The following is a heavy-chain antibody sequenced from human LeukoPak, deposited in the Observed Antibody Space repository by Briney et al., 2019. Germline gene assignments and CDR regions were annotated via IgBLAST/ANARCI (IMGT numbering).Heavy chain of an antibody. V-gene: IGHV1-46*01. CDR2: INPSGGST. D-gene: IGHD3-10*01. Sequence: ASVRVSCKASGYTFTSYYMHWVRQAPGQGLEWMGIINPSGGSTSYAQKFQGRVTMTRDMSTSTVYMELGSLRSEDTAVYYCARAGPIGELLDKSYYYYYMDVWGKGTTVTVSS. CDR3: ARAGPIGELLDKSYYYYYMDV. CDR1: GYTFTSYY. J-gene: IGHJ6*03.